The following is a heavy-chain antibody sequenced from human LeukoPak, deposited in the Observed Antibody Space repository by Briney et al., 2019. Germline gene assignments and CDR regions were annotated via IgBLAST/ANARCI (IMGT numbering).Heavy chain of an antibody. J-gene: IGHJ4*02. V-gene: IGHV1-69*04. CDR3: ARDLGSGWMGY. Sequence: SVKVSCKASGGTFSSYAISWVRQAPGQGLEWMGRIIPILGIANYAQKFQGRVTITADKSTSTAYMELSSLRSEDTAVYYCARDLGSGWMGYWGQGTLVTVSS. CDR2: IIPILGIA. CDR1: GGTFSSYA. D-gene: IGHD6-19*01.